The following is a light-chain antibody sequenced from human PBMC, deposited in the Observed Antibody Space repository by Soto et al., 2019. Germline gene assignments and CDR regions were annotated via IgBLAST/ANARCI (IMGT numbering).Light chain of an antibody. J-gene: IGLJ3*02. Sequence: QSVLTQPPSASGSPGQSVTISCTGTSSDVGGYNYVSWYQQHPGKAPKLMIYEVSKRPSGVPDRFSGSKSGNTASLTVSGLQVEDEADYYCSSYAGSSTWMFGGGTKLTVL. CDR2: EVS. V-gene: IGLV2-8*01. CDR1: SSDVGGYNY. CDR3: SSYAGSSTWM.